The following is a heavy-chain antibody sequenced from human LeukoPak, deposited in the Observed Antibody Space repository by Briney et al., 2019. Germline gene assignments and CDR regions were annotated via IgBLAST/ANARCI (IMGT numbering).Heavy chain of an antibody. CDR1: GFTFSSYS. J-gene: IGHJ4*02. V-gene: IGHV3-48*01. CDR2: ISSSSSTI. D-gene: IGHD5-12*01. CDR3: ARIVATIH. Sequence: PGGSLRLSCAASGFTFSSYSMTWVRQAPGKGLEWVSYISSSSSTIYYADSVKGRFTISRDNAKNSLYLQMNSLRAEDTAVYYCARIVATIHWGQGTLVTVSS.